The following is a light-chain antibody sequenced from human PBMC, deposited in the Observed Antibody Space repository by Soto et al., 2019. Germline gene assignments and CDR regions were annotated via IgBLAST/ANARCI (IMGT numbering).Light chain of an antibody. CDR2: GAS. CDR3: QQYINWPLT. J-gene: IGKJ4*01. V-gene: IGKV3-15*01. Sequence: EIVMTQSPATLSVSPGERATLSCRASQSVSSNLAWYQQKPGQAPRLLIYGASTRATGIQARFSGSGSGTEFTLPISSLQSEDFAVYYCQQYINWPLTFGGGTKVEI. CDR1: QSVSSN.